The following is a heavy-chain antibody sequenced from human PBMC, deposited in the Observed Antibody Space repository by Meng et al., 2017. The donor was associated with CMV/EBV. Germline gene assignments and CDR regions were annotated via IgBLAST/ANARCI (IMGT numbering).Heavy chain of an antibody. V-gene: IGHV1-69*04. CDR2: IIPILGIA. D-gene: IGHD3-3*01. CDR1: GGTFSSYT. Sequence: SVKVSCKASGGTFSSYTISWVRQAPGQGLEWMGRIIPILGIANYAQKFQGRVTITADKSTSTAYMELSSLRSEETAVYYCARDIITIFGVVKGGMDVWGQGTTVTVSS. CDR3: ARDIITIFGVVKGGMDV. J-gene: IGHJ6*02.